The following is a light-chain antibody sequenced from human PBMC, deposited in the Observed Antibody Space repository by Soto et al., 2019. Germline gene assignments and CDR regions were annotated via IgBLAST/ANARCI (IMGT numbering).Light chain of an antibody. CDR1: QSLLHSDGNTY. J-gene: IGKJ2*01. CDR3: LQTTQLLT. Sequence: DIVMTQSPLSLPVTLGQPASISCRSSQSLLHSDGNTYLSWLQQRPGQPSRVLIYKISQRISGVPDRFRGSGAGTYFTLKISRVEAEDVGVYYCLQTTQLLTFGQWTKLEIK. V-gene: IGKV2-24*01. CDR2: KIS.